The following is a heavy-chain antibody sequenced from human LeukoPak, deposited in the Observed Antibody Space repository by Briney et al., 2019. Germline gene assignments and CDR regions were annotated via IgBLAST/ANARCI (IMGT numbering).Heavy chain of an antibody. CDR3: ARYGYNLYYYYYMDV. CDR2: IYYTGST. V-gene: IGHV4-39*07. Sequence: SETLSLTCSVSGGSISSSTYYWAWIRQPPGKGLEWIGTIYYTGSTYFNPSLKSRVTISVDTSKNQFSLKLSSVTAADTAVYYCARYGYNLYYYYYMDVWGKGTTVTISS. D-gene: IGHD5-24*01. CDR1: GGSISSSTYY. J-gene: IGHJ6*03.